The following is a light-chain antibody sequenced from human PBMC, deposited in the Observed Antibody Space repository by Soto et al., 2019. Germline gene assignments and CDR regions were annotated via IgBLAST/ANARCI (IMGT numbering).Light chain of an antibody. CDR1: QSVSSNS. Sequence: EIVLTQSPGTLSLSPGERATLSCRAGQSVSSNSLAWYQQKPGQAPRLLIYDASIRATGIPDRFSGSGSGTDFSLTINRLEPEDFAVYYCQQYGNSPQTFGQGTKVEVK. CDR3: QQYGNSPQT. J-gene: IGKJ1*01. CDR2: DAS. V-gene: IGKV3-20*01.